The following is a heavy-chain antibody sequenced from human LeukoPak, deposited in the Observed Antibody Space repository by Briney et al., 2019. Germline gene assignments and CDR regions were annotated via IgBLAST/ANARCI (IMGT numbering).Heavy chain of an antibody. Sequence: SETLSLTWILSGRSISSDYWSWIRQPPGEGLEWIGSIYTSGSTNYNRSLKSRFTLSVDTSKDQFSLKLSSVTAADTAVYYCARLVSLWSGYGYYYYYYMDVWGKETTGTVSS. D-gene: IGHD3-3*01. CDR2: IYTSGST. CDR1: GRSISSDY. V-gene: IGHV4-4*09. J-gene: IGHJ6*03. CDR3: ARLVSLWSGYGYYYYYYMDV.